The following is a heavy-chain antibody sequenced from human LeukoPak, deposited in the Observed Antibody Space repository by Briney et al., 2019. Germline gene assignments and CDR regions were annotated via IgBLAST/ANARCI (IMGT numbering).Heavy chain of an antibody. Sequence: SETLSLTCTVSGGSISSYYWSWIRQPAGKGLEWIGRIYTSGSTNYNPSLKSRVTMSVDTFKNQFSLKLSSVTAADTAVYYCARDNDYGGTFDYWGQGTLVTVSS. CDR3: ARDNDYGGTFDY. J-gene: IGHJ4*02. CDR1: GGSISSYY. D-gene: IGHD4-17*01. CDR2: IYTSGST. V-gene: IGHV4-4*07.